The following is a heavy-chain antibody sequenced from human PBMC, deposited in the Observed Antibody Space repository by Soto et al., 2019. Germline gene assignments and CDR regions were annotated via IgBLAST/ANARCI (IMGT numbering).Heavy chain of an antibody. D-gene: IGHD5-12*01. CDR3: VRLAGMGTITY. Sequence: PGEALKISRKGSGYSFTSYWIGWVRQMPGKGLEWVWYIYTGGTDTRYSPSFQGQVTISGDKSNSTAYLQWSSLKGADTAMYYCVRLAGMGTITYWGQGTLVTVSS. CDR1: GYSFTSYW. J-gene: IGHJ4*02. V-gene: IGHV5-51*01. CDR2: IYTGGTDT.